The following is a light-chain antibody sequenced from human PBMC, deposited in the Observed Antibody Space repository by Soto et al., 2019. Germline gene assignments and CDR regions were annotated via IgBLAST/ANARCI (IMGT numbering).Light chain of an antibody. J-gene: IGLJ2*01. Sequence: QPVLTQSPSASASLGASVKLTCTLSSGHSHYAIAWHQQQPEKGPRYLMKVNGDGSHTKGDGIPDRFSGSSSGAERYLTIPSLQSEDEADYHCQTWDTGIQVFGGGTKLTVL. V-gene: IGLV4-69*01. CDR2: VNGDGSH. CDR1: SGHSHYA. CDR3: QTWDTGIQV.